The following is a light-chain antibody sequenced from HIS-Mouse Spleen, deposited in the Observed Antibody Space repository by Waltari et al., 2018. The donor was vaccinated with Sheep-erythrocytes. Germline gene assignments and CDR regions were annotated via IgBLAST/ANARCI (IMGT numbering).Light chain of an antibody. V-gene: IGKV1-5*03. CDR3: QQYNSYPLT. CDR1: ESISSW. Sequence: IHMTQSPSTLSASVGDRVTITCPASESISSWLAWYQQKPGKAPKLLIYMASSLESGVPSRFSGSGSGTDFTLTISSLQPDDFATYYCQQYNSYPLTFGGGTKVEIK. CDR2: MAS. J-gene: IGKJ4*01.